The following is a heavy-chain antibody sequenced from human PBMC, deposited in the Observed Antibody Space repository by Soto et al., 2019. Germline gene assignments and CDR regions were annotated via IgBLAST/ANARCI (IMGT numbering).Heavy chain of an antibody. V-gene: IGHV4-34*01. CDR1: GQSFSGHT. CDR3: ARGSGIAVIPGELEDVHYDY. Sequence: QVQLQQWGAGLLKPSETLSLTCAVYGQSFSGHTWSWIRQSPGKGLEWIGETSQSGSTYYNPSLTTRVTISADTSKNQFSLTLNSVTAADTGVFYCARGSGIAVIPGELEDVHYDYWGQGTLVSVSS. J-gene: IGHJ4*02. CDR2: TSQSGST. D-gene: IGHD2-2*01.